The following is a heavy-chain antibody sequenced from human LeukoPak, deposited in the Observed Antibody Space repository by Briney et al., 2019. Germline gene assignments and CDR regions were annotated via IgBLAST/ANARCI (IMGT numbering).Heavy chain of an antibody. J-gene: IGHJ6*02. V-gene: IGHV3-11*01. Sequence: PGRSLRLSCAASGFTFSDYYMAWIRQAPGKGLEWISYISTSGSAVYYADSVKGRFTMSRDNAKNSLYLQMNSLRAEDTAVYYCARRAPFYYNSWSPTHDYGMDVWGQGTTVTVSS. D-gene: IGHD3-10*01. CDR2: ISTSGSAV. CDR1: GFTFSDYY. CDR3: ARRAPFYYNSWSPTHDYGMDV.